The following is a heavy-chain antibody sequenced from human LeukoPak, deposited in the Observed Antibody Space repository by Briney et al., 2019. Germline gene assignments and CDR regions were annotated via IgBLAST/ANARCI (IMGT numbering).Heavy chain of an antibody. CDR2: IIPNLGIA. CDR1: GGTFSRYA. V-gene: IGHV1-69*04. D-gene: IGHD5-24*01. CDR3: ARDPGRWLQDDYYYGMDV. Sequence: SVQVSCQACGGTFSRYAISRVRQAPRQAREWTGRIIPNLGIANYAQQFQGRVTITADKSTSTAYMELSSLRSEDTAVYYCARDPGRWLQDDYYYGMDVWGQGTTVTVSS. J-gene: IGHJ6*02.